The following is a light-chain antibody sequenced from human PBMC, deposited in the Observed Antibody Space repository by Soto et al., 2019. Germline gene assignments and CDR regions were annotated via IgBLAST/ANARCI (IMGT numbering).Light chain of an antibody. V-gene: IGKV1-5*03. CDR2: KAS. J-gene: IGKJ2*01. CDR3: QPYKSYSRT. Sequence: DIQMTQSPSTLSASVGDRVTITCRASHRISRWLAWYQQKPGKAPKILIYKASSLERGVPSRFSGSDSWTEFTLTISSLQPDDFATSFCQPYKSYSRTFGQETKLEIK. CDR1: HRISRW.